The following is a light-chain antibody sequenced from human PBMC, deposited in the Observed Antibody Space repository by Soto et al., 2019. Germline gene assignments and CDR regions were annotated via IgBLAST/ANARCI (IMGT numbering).Light chain of an antibody. CDR2: KAS. CDR1: QSIESW. Sequence: DIQMTQSPSTLSASVGDRVTITCRASQSIESWLAWYQQKPGKAPKLLIYKASNLESGVPSRFSCSASGTEFTLTISSLQPDDCATYYCQQYNTYPFTFGQGTKLEIK. V-gene: IGKV1-5*03. J-gene: IGKJ2*01. CDR3: QQYNTYPFT.